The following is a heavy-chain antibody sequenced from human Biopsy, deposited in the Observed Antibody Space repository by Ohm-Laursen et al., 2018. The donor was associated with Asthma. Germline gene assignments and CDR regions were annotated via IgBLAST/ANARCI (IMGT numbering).Heavy chain of an antibody. CDR1: GYPFIGYH. V-gene: IGHV1-18*04. CDR2: ISAYNGNT. CDR3: AGDGPVGAPSDY. J-gene: IGHJ4*02. D-gene: IGHD1-26*01. Sequence: ASVKVSCKASGYPFIGYHIHWMRQAPGQGLEWMGWISAYNGNTNYAQKLQGRVTMTTDTSTSTAYMELRSLRSDDTAVYYCAGDGPVGAPSDYWGQGTLVTVSS.